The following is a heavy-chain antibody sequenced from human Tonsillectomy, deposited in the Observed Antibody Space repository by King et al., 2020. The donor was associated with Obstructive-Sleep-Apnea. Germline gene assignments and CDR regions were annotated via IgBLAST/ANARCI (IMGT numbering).Heavy chain of an antibody. D-gene: IGHD3-22*01. CDR2: ISFDGSNI. V-gene: IGHV3-30*04. J-gene: IGHJ6*02. Sequence: VQLVESGGGVVQPGRSLRLSCAASGFTFSAYAIHWVRQAPGKGLEWVALISFDGSNIHYADSVRGRFSISRDNSNSTLYLQMNSLRPEDTAVYYCARPSFDSSGYHYYYGLDVWGQGTTVTVSS. CDR1: GFTFSAYA. CDR3: ARPSFDSSGYHYYYGLDV.